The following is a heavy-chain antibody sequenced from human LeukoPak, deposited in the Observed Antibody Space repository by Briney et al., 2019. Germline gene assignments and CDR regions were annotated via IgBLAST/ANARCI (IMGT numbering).Heavy chain of an antibody. D-gene: IGHD3-22*01. CDR1: GFTFSTYW. CDR3: AKDYDSSGYYSVFDY. CDR2: MRRDGNEI. Sequence: GGSLRLSCSASGFTFSTYWMSWVRQAPGKGLEWVANMRRDGNEIYYWDSVRGRFTISRDNAKNSLYLQMNSLRAEDTAVYYCAKDYDSSGYYSVFDYWGQGTLVTVSS. J-gene: IGHJ4*02. V-gene: IGHV3-7*04.